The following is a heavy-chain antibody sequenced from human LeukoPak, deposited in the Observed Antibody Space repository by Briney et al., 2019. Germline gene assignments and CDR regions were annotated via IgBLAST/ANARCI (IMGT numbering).Heavy chain of an antibody. V-gene: IGHV3-74*01. CDR3: VRALGDA. Sequence: GGSLRLSCVASGFSFRDYWIHWVRQVPGEGLVWVARINIEGTIISYADSVKGRFTISKDDAKNTLYLRMNSLRVEDTAIYYCVRALGDAWGQGTLVTVSS. D-gene: IGHD7-27*01. J-gene: IGHJ5*02. CDR1: GFSFRDYW. CDR2: INIEGTII.